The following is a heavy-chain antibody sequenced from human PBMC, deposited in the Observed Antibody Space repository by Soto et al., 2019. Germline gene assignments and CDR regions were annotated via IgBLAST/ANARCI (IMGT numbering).Heavy chain of an antibody. CDR2: ISYDGSNK. J-gene: IGHJ5*02. CDR1: GFTFSSYA. D-gene: IGHD3-3*01. V-gene: IGHV3-30-3*01. Sequence: PGGSLRLSCAASGFTFSSYAMRWVRQAPGKGLEWVAVISYDGSNKYYADSVKGRFTISRDNSKNTLYLQMNSLRAEDTAVYYCARDLMAYDFWRGYSRGPEDWFDPWGKGTLVNVSS. CDR3: ARDLMAYDFWRGYSRGPEDWFDP.